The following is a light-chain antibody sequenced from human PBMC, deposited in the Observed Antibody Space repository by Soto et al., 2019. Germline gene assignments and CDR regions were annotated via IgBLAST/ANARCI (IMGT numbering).Light chain of an antibody. Sequence: QSALTQPASVSGSPGQSITISCTGTSSDVDGYNYVSWYQQHPGKASKFMIYDVSNRPSGVSNRFSGSKSGNTASLTISGLQAEDEADYYCCSYTTSNTRQIVFGTGTKVTVL. CDR2: DVS. J-gene: IGLJ1*01. CDR3: CSYTTSNTRQIV. V-gene: IGLV2-14*01. CDR1: SSDVDGYNY.